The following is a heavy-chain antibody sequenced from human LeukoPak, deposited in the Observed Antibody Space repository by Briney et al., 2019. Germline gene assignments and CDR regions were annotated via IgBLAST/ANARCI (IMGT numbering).Heavy chain of an antibody. CDR1: GYTFNNYG. V-gene: IGHV1-18*01. J-gene: IGHJ6*02. Sequence: GASVKVSCKASGYTFNNYGINWVRQAPGQGLERMGWISGYNGNTNYTQNLQGRVTMTTDTSTSTAYMELRNLRSDDAAVYYCARSIRPSGSDYPKPNYSMDVWGQGTTVTVSS. D-gene: IGHD3-10*01. CDR2: ISGYNGNT. CDR3: ARSIRPSGSDYPKPNYSMDV.